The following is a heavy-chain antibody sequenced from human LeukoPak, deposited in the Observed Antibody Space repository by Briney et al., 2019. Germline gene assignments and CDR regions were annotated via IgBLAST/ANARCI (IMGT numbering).Heavy chain of an antibody. J-gene: IGHJ4*02. V-gene: IGHV1-69*05. CDR3: ARPSVGHYFDY. Sequence: PVKVSCKASGGTFSSYAISWVRQAPGQGLEWMGRVIPIFGTANYAQKFQGRVTITTDESTSTAYMELSSLRSEDTAVYYCARPSVGHYFDYWGQGTLVTVSS. CDR2: VIPIFGTA. CDR1: GGTFSSYA.